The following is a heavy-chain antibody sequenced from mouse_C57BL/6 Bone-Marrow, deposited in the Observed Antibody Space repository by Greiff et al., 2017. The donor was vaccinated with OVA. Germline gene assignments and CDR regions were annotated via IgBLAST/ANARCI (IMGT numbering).Heavy chain of an antibody. CDR1: GYTFTSYW. D-gene: IGHD2-5*01. Sequence: QVQLKQPGAELVKPGASVKLSCKTSGYTFTSYWMHWVKQRPGQGLEWIGMIHPNSGSTNYNEKFKSKATLTVDKSSSTAYMQLSSLTSEDSAVYYCARGGFDYSNCVGWYFDVWGRGTTVTVSS. J-gene: IGHJ1*03. CDR2: IHPNSGST. V-gene: IGHV1-64*01. CDR3: ARGGFDYSNCVGWYFDV.